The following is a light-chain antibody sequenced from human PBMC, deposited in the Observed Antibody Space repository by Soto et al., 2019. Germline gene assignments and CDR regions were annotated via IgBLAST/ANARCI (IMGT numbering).Light chain of an antibody. J-gene: IGKJ4*01. V-gene: IGKV3-15*01. CDR1: QSVNNN. CDR3: QQFSAWPLT. Sequence: EIVMTQSPATLSVSPGEKATLSCRASQSVNNNLAWYQQKPGQAPRLLIYFASTRATGIPARFSGSGSGTEFSLTISRLQSEDFAVYYCQQFSAWPLTFGGGTKVENK. CDR2: FAS.